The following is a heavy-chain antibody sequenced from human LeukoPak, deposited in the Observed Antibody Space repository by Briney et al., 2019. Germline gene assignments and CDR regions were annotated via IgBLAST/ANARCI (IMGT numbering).Heavy chain of an antibody. D-gene: IGHD3-22*01. J-gene: IGHJ4*02. Sequence: GGSLRLSCAASGFTFGGSAMHWVRQASGKGLEWVGRIRSKANSYATSYGASVKGRFTISRDDSKNTAYLQMNSLKTEDTTVYYCTRRYYFDSSGYYQGDYWGQGTLVTVSS. CDR3: TRRYYFDSSGYYQGDY. V-gene: IGHV3-73*01. CDR1: GFTFGGSA. CDR2: IRSKANSYAT.